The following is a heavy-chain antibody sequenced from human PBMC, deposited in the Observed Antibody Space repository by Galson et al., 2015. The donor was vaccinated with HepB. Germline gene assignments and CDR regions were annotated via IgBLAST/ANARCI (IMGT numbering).Heavy chain of an antibody. CDR2: IRSKAYGGST. CDR3: TGDRKGGYGPFDY. D-gene: IGHD5-12*01. CDR1: GFTFGEYT. V-gene: IGHV3-49*03. Sequence: FLRLSCAASGFTFGEYTMRWFRQAPGKGLEWVGCIRSKAYGGSTEYVASVKRRFTISRHDTKSIAYLQINSLKTEDTAVYYCTGDRKGGYGPFDYWGQGTLVTVSS. J-gene: IGHJ4*02.